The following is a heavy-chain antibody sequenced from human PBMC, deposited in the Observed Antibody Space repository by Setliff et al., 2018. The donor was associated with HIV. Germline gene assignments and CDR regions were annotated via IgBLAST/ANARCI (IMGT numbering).Heavy chain of an antibody. Sequence: GGSLRLSCAASGFTFSSYGMHWVRQAPGKGLEWVAFIRYDGSNKYYADSVKGRFTISRDNSKNTLYLQMNSLRAEDTAVYYCAKDQYDYVWGSYLTCGYWGQGTLVTVSS. V-gene: IGHV3-30*02. CDR3: AKDQYDYVWGSYLTCGY. J-gene: IGHJ4*02. CDR2: IRYDGSNK. D-gene: IGHD3-16*02. CDR1: GFTFSSYG.